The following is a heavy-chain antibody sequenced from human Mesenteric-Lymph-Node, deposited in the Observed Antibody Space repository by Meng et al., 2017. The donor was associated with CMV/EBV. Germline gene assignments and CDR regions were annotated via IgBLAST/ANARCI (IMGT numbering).Heavy chain of an antibody. D-gene: IGHD3-22*01. Sequence: QLQLQWSGPGLGKPSETLSLSCIVSGDSISNSTYYWTWIRQPPGKGLEWIGSVHHSGTTYYNPSLKGRLTISVDTSANLFSLRLTTVTAADTATYYCARRGNYDSDYSEYWGQGTLVTVSS. CDR2: VHHSGTT. CDR1: GDSISNSTYY. V-gene: IGHV4-39*01. J-gene: IGHJ4*02. CDR3: ARRGNYDSDYSEY.